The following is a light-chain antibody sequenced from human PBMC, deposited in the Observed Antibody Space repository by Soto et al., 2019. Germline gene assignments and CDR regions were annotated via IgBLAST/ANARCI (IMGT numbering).Light chain of an antibody. CDR1: QSLSTRS. CDR3: EQYCRLVG. CDR2: EAS. J-gene: IGKJ1*01. Sequence: SMSVGALSLYTGERLTLSFRTSQSLSTRSLAWYQQKPGQAPSLLIYEASTRAPGTPDRFSGSGSGTDFTLTVSRLEPEDFAVYYCEQYCRLVGFGQRAKVDIK. V-gene: IGKV3-20*01.